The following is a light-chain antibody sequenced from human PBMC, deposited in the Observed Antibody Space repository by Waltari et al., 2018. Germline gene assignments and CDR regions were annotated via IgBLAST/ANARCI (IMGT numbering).Light chain of an antibody. J-gene: IGKJ4*01. Sequence: EIVLTQSPGTLSLSPGEGATLSCRTSQTIRTTYLAWYQQKPGQAPTLLIYGTFTRATGIPDRFTGSGSGTHFSLTISSLEPEDFATDYCQQYDISPLPFGGGTKVEIK. CDR1: QTIRTTY. CDR3: QQYDISPLP. CDR2: GTF. V-gene: IGKV3-20*01.